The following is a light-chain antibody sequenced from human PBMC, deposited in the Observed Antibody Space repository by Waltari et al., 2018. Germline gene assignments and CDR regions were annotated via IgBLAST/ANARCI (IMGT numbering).Light chain of an antibody. CDR2: DVS. V-gene: IGLV2-14*03. J-gene: IGLJ2*01. CDR3: SSYTTSDVVV. CDR1: NSDLGTYNY. Sequence: QSALTQPASVSGSPGQSITISCTGSNSDLGTYNYVSWYQQYPGKAPKLVIHDVSSRPSGTSYRFSGSKSGNTASLTISGLQAEDEADYYCSSYTTSDVVVFGGGTKVTVL.